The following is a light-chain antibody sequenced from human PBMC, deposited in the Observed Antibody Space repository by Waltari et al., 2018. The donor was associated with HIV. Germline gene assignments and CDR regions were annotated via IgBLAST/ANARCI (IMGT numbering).Light chain of an antibody. Sequence: DIQLTQSPSFLSASVGDRVTITCRASQGISKWLAWFQQEPGKAPRLLIYKASTLQSGVPSRFSGSGSGTEFTLTISSLQPDDFATYYCQQYDAFPWTFGQGTKVEVK. CDR3: QQYDAFPWT. J-gene: IGKJ1*01. CDR1: QGISKW. V-gene: IGKV1-5*03. CDR2: KAS.